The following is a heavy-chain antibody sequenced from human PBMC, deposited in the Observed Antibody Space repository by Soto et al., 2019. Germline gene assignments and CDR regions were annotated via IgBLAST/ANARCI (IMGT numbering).Heavy chain of an antibody. CDR3: EAVSSGWYGYGMDV. J-gene: IGHJ6*02. CDR2: IKSKTDGGTT. V-gene: IGHV3-15*07. D-gene: IGHD6-19*01. CDR1: GFTFSNAW. Sequence: EVQLVESGGGLVQPGGSLRLSCAASGFTFSNAWMNWVRQAPGKGLEWVGRIKSKTDGGTTDYAAPVKGRFTISRDDSKNTLYLQMNSLKTEDTAVYYCEAVSSGWYGYGMDVWGQGTTVTVSS.